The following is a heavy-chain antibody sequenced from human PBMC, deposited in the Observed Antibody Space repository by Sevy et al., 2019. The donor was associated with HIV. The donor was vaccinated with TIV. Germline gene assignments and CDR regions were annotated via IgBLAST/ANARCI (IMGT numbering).Heavy chain of an antibody. CDR1: GGSFSGYS. CDR3: ARARRRRCQRTFDI. J-gene: IGHJ3*02. Sequence: SETLSLTCGVYGGSFSGYSWSWIRQPPGKGLEWNGEINHSGSTNYNPSLKSRVAISVGTSKNQFSRKLSSVTAADTAVYYCARARRRRCQRTFDIWGQGSMVTVSS. V-gene: IGHV4-34*01. D-gene: IGHD6-25*01. CDR2: INHSGST.